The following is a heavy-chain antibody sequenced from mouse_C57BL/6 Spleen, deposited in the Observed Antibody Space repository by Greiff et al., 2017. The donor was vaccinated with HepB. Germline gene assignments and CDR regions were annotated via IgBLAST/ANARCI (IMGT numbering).Heavy chain of an antibody. J-gene: IGHJ4*01. V-gene: IGHV1-43*01. CDR2: INPSTGGT. CDR1: GYSFTGYY. Sequence: VQLQQSGPELVKPGASVKISCKASGYSFTGYYMHWVKQSSEKSLEWIGEINPSTGGTSYNQKFKGKATLTVDKSSSTAYMQLKSLTSEDSAVYYCARGGYYDYFYAMDYWGQGTSVTVSS. D-gene: IGHD2-4*01. CDR3: ARGGYYDYFYAMDY.